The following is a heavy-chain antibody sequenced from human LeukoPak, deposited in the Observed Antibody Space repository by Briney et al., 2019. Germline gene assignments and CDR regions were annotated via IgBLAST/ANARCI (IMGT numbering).Heavy chain of an antibody. Sequence: GGSRRLSCAASGCPFSSFSRTWVSKAPGKGLEGVSSISSSSSYIYYADSVKGRFTISRDNAKNSLYLQMNSLRAEDTAVYYCARDKYDGTFDYWGQGTLVTVSS. J-gene: IGHJ4*02. CDR2: ISSSSSYI. CDR3: ARDKYDGTFDY. CDR1: GCPFSSFS. D-gene: IGHD1-14*01. V-gene: IGHV3-21*01.